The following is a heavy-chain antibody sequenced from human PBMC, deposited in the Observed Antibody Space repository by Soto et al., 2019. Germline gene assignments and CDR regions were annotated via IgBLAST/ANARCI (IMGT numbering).Heavy chain of an antibody. D-gene: IGHD5-12*01. CDR1: GYSFTSYW. CDR3: ARLVNLSGYEVWYYYYGMDV. V-gene: IGHV5-10-1*01. CDR2: IDPSDSYT. Sequence: GESLKISCKGSGYSFTSYWISWVRQMPGKGLGWMGRIDPSDSYTNYSPSFQGHVTISADKSISTAYLQWSSLKASDTAMYYCARLVNLSGYEVWYYYYGMDVWGQGTTVTVSS. J-gene: IGHJ6*02.